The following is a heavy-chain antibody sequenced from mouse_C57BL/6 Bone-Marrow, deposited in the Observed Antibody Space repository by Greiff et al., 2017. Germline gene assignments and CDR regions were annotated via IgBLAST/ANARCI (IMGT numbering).Heavy chain of an antibody. J-gene: IGHJ2*01. D-gene: IGHD1-1*01. Sequence: VQLQQSGPELVKPGASVKIPCKASGYTFTDYNMDWVKQSHGKSLEWIGDINPNNGGTIYNQKFKGKATWTVDKSSSTAYMELRSLTSEDTAVYYCARRRYYGSSYYFDYWGQGTTLTVSA. CDR2: INPNNGGT. CDR1: GYTFTDYN. V-gene: IGHV1-18*01. CDR3: ARRRYYGSSYYFDY.